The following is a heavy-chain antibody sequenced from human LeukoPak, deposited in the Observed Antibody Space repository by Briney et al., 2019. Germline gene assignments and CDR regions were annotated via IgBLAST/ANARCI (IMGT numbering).Heavy chain of an antibody. D-gene: IGHD3-10*01. Sequence: SETLSLTCAVYGGSFSGYYWSWIRQPPGKGLEWIGRIYTSGSTNYNPSLKSRVTMSVDTSKNQFSLKLSSVTAADTAVYYCAREMSITMVRGVIARTHNWFDPWGQGTLVTVSS. CDR2: IYTSGST. J-gene: IGHJ5*02. CDR3: AREMSITMVRGVIARTHNWFDP. CDR1: GGSFSGYY. V-gene: IGHV4-4*07.